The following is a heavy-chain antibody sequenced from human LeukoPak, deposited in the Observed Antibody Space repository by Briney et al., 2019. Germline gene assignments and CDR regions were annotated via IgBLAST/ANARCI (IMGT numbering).Heavy chain of an antibody. CDR2: INPNSGGT. D-gene: IGHD3-10*01. Sequence: ASVKVSCKASGYTFTGYYMHWVRQAPGQGLEWMGWINPNSGGTNYAQKFQGRVTMTRDTSISTACMELSRLRSDDTAVYYCARAPYYYGSGSQTGDDWFDPWGQGTLVTVSS. CDR3: ARAPYYYGSGSQTGDDWFDP. CDR1: GYTFTGYY. V-gene: IGHV1-2*02. J-gene: IGHJ5*02.